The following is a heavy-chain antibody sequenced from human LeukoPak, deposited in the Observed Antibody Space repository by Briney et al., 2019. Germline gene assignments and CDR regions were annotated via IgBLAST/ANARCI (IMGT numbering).Heavy chain of an antibody. CDR2: IKSKTDGGTA. Sequence: GGSLRLSCAASGFTFNNPWMSWVRQAPGKGLEWVDRIKSKTDGGTADYAAPVKGRFTISRDDSKNTLYLQMNSLKIEDTAVYYCTTITIAAAGILDYWGQGTLVTVSS. CDR1: GFTFNNPW. V-gene: IGHV3-15*01. D-gene: IGHD6-13*01. J-gene: IGHJ4*02. CDR3: TTITIAAAGILDY.